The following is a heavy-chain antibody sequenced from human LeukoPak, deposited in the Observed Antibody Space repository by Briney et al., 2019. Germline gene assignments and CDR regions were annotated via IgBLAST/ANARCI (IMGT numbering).Heavy chain of an antibody. J-gene: IGHJ4*02. CDR1: GYTFTDYY. CDR3: ATLGAGTARIDY. V-gene: IGHV1-69-2*01. CDR2: VDPEDGET. D-gene: IGHD6-13*01. Sequence: GASVKVSCKASGYTFTDYYMHWVQQAPGKGLEWMGRVDPEDGETIYAEKFQGRVTITADTSTDTAYMELSSLRSEDTAVYYCATLGAGTARIDYWGQGTLVTVSS.